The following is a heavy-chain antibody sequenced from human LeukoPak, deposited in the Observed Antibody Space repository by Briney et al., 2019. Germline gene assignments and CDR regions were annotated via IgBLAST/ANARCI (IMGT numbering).Heavy chain of an antibody. CDR1: GLTFSSYW. D-gene: IGHD4-23*01. Sequence: GGSLRLSCAASGLTFSSYWMSWVRQAPGKGLEWVANIKEDGSEKYYVDSVKGRFTISRDNAKNSLYLQMNSLRAEDTAMYYCARDYGGNSVYWGQGTLVTVSS. CDR2: IKEDGSEK. V-gene: IGHV3-7*01. J-gene: IGHJ4*02. CDR3: ARDYGGNSVY.